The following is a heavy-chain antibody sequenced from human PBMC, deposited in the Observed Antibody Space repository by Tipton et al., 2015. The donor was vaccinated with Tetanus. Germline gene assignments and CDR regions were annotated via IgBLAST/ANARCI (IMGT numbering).Heavy chain of an antibody. CDR2: ISYSGRT. J-gene: IGHJ1*01. V-gene: IGHV4-39*07. D-gene: IGHD2-8*02. CDR3: AGVTAQRTELYFEH. Sequence: TLSLTCIVSGASMSGSGHYGAWVRQSPGKGLEWIGSISYSGRTYYSPSLKSRVTISMDRSENQISLKMTSVTAADTAVYYCAGVTAQRTELYFEHWGQGTQVTVSS. CDR1: GASMSGSGHY.